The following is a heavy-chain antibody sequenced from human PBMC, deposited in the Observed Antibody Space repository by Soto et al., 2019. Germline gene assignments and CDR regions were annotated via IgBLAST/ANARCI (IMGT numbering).Heavy chain of an antibody. CDR2: ISGSGGST. Sequence: EMQLLESGGGLVQPGGSLRLSCEASGFTFRGYAMSWVRQAPGKGLEWVSTISGSGGSTFYADSVKGRFTISRDNSRDTLYLQMNNLRAEDTAVYYCAKGVRTLIVVVISDAFDIWGQGTMVTVSS. V-gene: IGHV3-23*01. J-gene: IGHJ3*02. D-gene: IGHD3-22*01. CDR1: GFTFRGYA. CDR3: AKGVRTLIVVVISDAFDI.